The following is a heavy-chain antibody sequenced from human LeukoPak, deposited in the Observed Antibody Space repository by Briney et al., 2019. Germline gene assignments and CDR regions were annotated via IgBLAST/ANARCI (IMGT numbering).Heavy chain of an antibody. CDR1: GFSFSTYA. CDR2: ISASGGST. Sequence: GGSLRLSCAASGFSFSTYAMNWVRQAPGKGLEWVSTISASGGSTFYADSVKGRFTISRDNSKNSLYLQMNSLGVEETAVYYCAKKGIEVVDENNWFDPWGQGTLVTVSS. J-gene: IGHJ5*02. CDR3: AKKGIEVVDENNWFDP. V-gene: IGHV3-23*01. D-gene: IGHD6-13*01.